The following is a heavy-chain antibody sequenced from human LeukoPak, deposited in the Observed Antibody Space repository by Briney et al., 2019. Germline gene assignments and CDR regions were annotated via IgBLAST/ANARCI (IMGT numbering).Heavy chain of an antibody. CDR2: INPNSGGT. D-gene: IGHD4-17*01. J-gene: IGHJ6*03. Sequence: ASVKVSCKASGYTFTGYYMHWVRQAPGQGLEWMGWINPNSGGTNYAQKFQGRVTMTRDTSISTAYMELSSLGSDDTAVYYCARDRWPVTRIHYYYSMDVWGKGTTVTVSS. V-gene: IGHV1-2*02. CDR1: GYTFTGYY. CDR3: ARDRWPVTRIHYYYSMDV.